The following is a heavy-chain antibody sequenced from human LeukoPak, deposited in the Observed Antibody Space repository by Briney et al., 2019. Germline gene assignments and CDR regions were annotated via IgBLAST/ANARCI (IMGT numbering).Heavy chain of an antibody. CDR1: GGTFSSYA. J-gene: IGHJ3*02. V-gene: IGHV1-69*06. CDR3: AREGIAAAAGAFDI. Sequence: ASVKVSCKASGGTFSSYAISWVRQAPGQGLEWMGGIIPIFGTANYAQKFKGRVTITADKSTSTAYMELSSLRSEDTAVYYCAREGIAAAAGAFDIWGQGTMVTVSS. D-gene: IGHD6-13*01. CDR2: IIPIFGTA.